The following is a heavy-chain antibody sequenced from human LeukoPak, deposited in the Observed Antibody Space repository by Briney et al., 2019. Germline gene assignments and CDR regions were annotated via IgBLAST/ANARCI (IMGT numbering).Heavy chain of an antibody. Sequence: PGGSLRLSCAASGFTFSSYGMHWVRQAPGKGLEWVAVIWYDGSSKHYADSVKGRFTISRDNSKNTLYLQMNSLRAEDTAVYYCASEVGAYDAFDIWGQGTMVTVSS. CDR3: ASEVGAYDAFDI. J-gene: IGHJ3*02. CDR1: GFTFSSYG. V-gene: IGHV3-33*01. D-gene: IGHD1-26*01. CDR2: IWYDGSSK.